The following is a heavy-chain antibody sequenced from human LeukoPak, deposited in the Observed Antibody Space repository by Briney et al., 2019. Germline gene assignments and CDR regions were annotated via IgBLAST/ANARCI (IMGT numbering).Heavy chain of an antibody. CDR3: TTDCDSTSCYAADAAQ. Sequence: GGSLRLSCAGSGFTFSNAWMSWVRQAPGKGLEWVGRMKSKTDGGTTDYAAPVKGRFTISRDDSKNTPYLQMNSLKTEDTAVYYCTTDCDSTSCYAADAAQWGQGTLVTVSS. CDR1: GFTFSNAW. V-gene: IGHV3-15*01. CDR2: MKSKTDGGTT. J-gene: IGHJ4*02. D-gene: IGHD2-2*01.